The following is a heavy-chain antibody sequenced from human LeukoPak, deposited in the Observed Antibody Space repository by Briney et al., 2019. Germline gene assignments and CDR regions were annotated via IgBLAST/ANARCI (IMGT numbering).Heavy chain of an antibody. CDR1: GFTVSSNY. D-gene: IGHD5-24*01. Sequence: GGSLRLSCAASGFTVSSNYMSWVRRAPGKGLEWVSVIYSSGNTYYADSVKGRFTISRDNSKNTLYLQMNSLRAEDTAVYYCARGDGYNSYYFDYWGQGTLATVSS. V-gene: IGHV3-53*01. CDR2: IYSSGNT. CDR3: ARGDGYNSYYFDY. J-gene: IGHJ4*02.